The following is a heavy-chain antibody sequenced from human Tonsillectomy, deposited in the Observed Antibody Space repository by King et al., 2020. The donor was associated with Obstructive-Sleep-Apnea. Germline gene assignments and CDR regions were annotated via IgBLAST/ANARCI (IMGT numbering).Heavy chain of an antibody. CDR2: ISAYNGNT. D-gene: IGHD5-24*01. J-gene: IGHJ6*02. CDR1: GYTFTNYG. CDR3: ARVGGGYNLYFYYGMDV. Sequence: VQLVESGAEVKKPGASVKVSCKASGYTFTNYGITWVRQAPGQGPEWRGWISAYNGNTNYAQKLQGRVTMTTDTSTSTAYMELRSLRSDDTAVYYCARVGGGYNLYFYYGMDVWGQGTTVTVSS. V-gene: IGHV1-18*01.